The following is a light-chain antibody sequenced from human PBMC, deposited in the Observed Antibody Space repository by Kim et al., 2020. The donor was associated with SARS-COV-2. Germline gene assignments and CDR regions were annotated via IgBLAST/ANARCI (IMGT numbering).Light chain of an antibody. CDR1: QSVLYSSTNNNY. J-gene: IGKJ3*01. CDR3: QQYYSTPFT. CDR2: WSS. V-gene: IGKV4-1*01. Sequence: DIVMTQSPDSLDVSLGERATINCKSSQSVLYSSTNNNYLAWYQQKPGQPPKLLIYWSSTRESGVPDRFSGSGSGTDFTLTISSLQAEDVAVYYCQQYYSTPFTFGPGTKVDIK.